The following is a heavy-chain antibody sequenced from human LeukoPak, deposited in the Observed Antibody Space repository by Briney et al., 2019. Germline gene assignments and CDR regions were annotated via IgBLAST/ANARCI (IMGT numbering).Heavy chain of an antibody. CDR1: GGSISSYY. Sequence: SETLSLTCTVSGGSISSYYWSWIRQPPGRGLEWIGYIYYSGSTNYNPSLKSRVTISVDTSKNQFSLKLSSMTAADTAVYYCAAMSLWFGKLEGRDGLDVWGQGTAVIVSS. J-gene: IGHJ6*02. V-gene: IGHV4-59*12. CDR2: IYYSGST. D-gene: IGHD3-10*01. CDR3: AAMSLWFGKLEGRDGLDV.